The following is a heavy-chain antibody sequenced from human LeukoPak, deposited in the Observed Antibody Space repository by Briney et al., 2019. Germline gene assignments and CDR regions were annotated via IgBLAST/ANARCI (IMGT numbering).Heavy chain of an antibody. CDR3: ARGLGYCSSTSCYNRGDMDY. CDR1: GGSISSYY. Sequence: SETLSLTCTVSGGSISSYYWSWIRQPAGKGLEWIGRIYTSGSTNYNPSLKSRVTISVDTSKNQFSLKLSSVTAADTAVYYGARGLGYCSSTSCYNRGDMDYWGQGTLVTVSS. CDR2: IYTSGST. V-gene: IGHV4-4*07. D-gene: IGHD2-2*02. J-gene: IGHJ4*02.